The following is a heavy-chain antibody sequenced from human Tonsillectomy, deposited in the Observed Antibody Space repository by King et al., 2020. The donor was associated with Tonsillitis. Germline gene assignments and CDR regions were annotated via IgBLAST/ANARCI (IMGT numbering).Heavy chain of an antibody. J-gene: IGHJ6*03. D-gene: IGHD2-2*01. CDR3: ARLVGIVGLAADYVDV. Sequence: VQLVQSGAEVKNPGESLKISCEGSGYSFTSYWIGWVRQMPGKGLEYMGIIYPADSDTRYSPSFQGQVTISVDKSISTAYLQWSSLKASDTAMYYCARLVGIVGLAADYVDVWGTGTTVTVSS. CDR1: GYSFTSYW. CDR2: IYPADSDT. V-gene: IGHV5-51*01.